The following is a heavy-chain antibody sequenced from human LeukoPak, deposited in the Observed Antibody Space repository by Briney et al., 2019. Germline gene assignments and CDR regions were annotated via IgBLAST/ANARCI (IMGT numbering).Heavy chain of an antibody. Sequence: SETLSLTCTVSGGSVSSTEFSWGWIRQPPGKGLQWVGNLYYSGSTSYHPSLNSRVTMSVDTSKNQFSLKMTSVTAADTAVYYCARLSKGRYFDYIFDYWGQGTLVTVSS. CDR2: LYYSGST. D-gene: IGHD3-9*01. J-gene: IGHJ4*02. V-gene: IGHV4-39*01. CDR1: GGSVSSTEFS. CDR3: ARLSKGRYFDYIFDY.